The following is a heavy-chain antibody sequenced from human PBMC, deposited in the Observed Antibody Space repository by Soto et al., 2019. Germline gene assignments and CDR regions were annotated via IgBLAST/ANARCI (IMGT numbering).Heavy chain of an antibody. Sequence: SVKVSCKAAGFTFTSSAVQLVRQARGQRLEWIGWIVVGSGNTNYAHKFQERVTITRDMSTSTAYMELSSLRSEDTAVYYCAAVPPTMVRRVINAFDIWGQGTMVTVSS. CDR3: AAVPPTMVRRVINAFDI. V-gene: IGHV1-58*01. CDR2: IVVGSGNT. D-gene: IGHD3-10*01. CDR1: GFTFTSSA. J-gene: IGHJ3*02.